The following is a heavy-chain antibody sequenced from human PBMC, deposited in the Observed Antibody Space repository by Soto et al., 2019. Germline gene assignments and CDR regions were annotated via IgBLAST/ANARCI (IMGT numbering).Heavy chain of an antibody. CDR1: GGSITRGTYP. CDR3: VTRNHSHYYQY. J-gene: IGHJ4*02. V-gene: IGHV4-39*01. D-gene: IGHD3-10*01. Sequence: SENLSLTCTVSGGSITRGTYPWGWVRQPPGKGLEWIASVLHSGITAYNPSLKSRVTISMDASENQFSLKLNSVTAADTAVYYCVTRNHSHYYQYWGQGTLVTVSS. CDR2: VLHSGIT.